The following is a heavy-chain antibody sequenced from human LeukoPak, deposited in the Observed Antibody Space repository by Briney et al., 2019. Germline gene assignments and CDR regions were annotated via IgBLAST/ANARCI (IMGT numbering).Heavy chain of an antibody. V-gene: IGHV4-39*07. D-gene: IGHD6-19*01. J-gene: IGHJ5*02. CDR2: MYYSGST. CDR1: GGSINSNNYY. Sequence: SETLSLTCTVSGGSINSNNYYWGWIRQPPGKGLEWIGTMYYSGSTNYNPSLKSRVTISVDTSKNQFSLKLSSVTAADTAVYYCARGRGRRAGTYNWFDPWGQGTLVTVSS. CDR3: ARGRGRRAGTYNWFDP.